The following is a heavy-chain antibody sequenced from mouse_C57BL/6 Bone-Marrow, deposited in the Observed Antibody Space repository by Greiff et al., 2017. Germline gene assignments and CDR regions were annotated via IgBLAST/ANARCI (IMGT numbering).Heavy chain of an antibody. CDR2: IDPENGDT. CDR3: TYYYGSSYGGYYYAMDY. V-gene: IGHV14-4*01. D-gene: IGHD1-1*01. CDR1: GFNIKDDY. Sequence: VQLQQSGAELVRPGASVKLSCTASGFNIKDDYMHWVKQRPEQGLEWIGGIDPENGDTEYASKFQGKATITADTSSNTAYLQLRSLTYEDTAVYYCTYYYGSSYGGYYYAMDYWGQGTSVTVSS. J-gene: IGHJ4*01.